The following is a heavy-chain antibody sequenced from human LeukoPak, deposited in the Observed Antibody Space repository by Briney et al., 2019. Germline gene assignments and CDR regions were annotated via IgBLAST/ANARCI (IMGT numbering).Heavy chain of an antibody. J-gene: IGHJ4*02. CDR2: IYTSGST. CDR1: GGSISSYY. CDR3: ASYTSSGSYFDY. Sequence: SETLSLTCTVSGGSISSYYWTWIRQPAGKGLEWIGRIYTSGSTYYNPSLESRVTLSVDKSKNQFSLKLTPVTAADTAVYYCASYTSSGSYFDYWGQGTLVTVSS. V-gene: IGHV4-4*07. D-gene: IGHD1-26*01.